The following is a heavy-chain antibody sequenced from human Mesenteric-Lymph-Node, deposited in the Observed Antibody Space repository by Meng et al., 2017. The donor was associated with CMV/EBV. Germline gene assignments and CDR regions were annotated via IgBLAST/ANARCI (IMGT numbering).Heavy chain of an antibody. D-gene: IGHD4-17*01. J-gene: IGHJ4*02. CDR3: ARAGDYGLTDFDY. Sequence: CTVSGGSINGYYWNWIRQPPGKGLEWIGYIYYSGSTKYKSSLKSRVNISTDTSKSQLPLKLSSVTAADTAIYYCARAGDYGLTDFDYWGQGTLVTVSS. CDR2: IYYSGST. CDR1: GGSINGYY. V-gene: IGHV4-59*01.